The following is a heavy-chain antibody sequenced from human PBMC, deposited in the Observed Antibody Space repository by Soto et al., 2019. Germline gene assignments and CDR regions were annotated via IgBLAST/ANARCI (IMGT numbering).Heavy chain of an antibody. D-gene: IGHD6-19*01. V-gene: IGHV3-30*18. J-gene: IGHJ4*02. CDR1: GFTFSSYG. Sequence: QVQLVESEGGVVQPGRSLRLSCAASGFTFSSYGMHWVRQAPGKGLEWVAVISYDGSNKYYADSVKGRFTISRDNSKNTLYLQMNSVRAEDRAVYYCAKDLVAGTRTHTLGYWGQGTLVTVSA. CDR2: ISYDGSNK. CDR3: AKDLVAGTRTHTLGY.